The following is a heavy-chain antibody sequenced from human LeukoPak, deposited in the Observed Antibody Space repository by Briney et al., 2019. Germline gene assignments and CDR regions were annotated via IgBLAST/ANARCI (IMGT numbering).Heavy chain of an antibody. J-gene: IGHJ4*02. Sequence: ASVKVSCKASGYTFTGYHMHWVRQAPGQGLVWMGWINPNSGGTNYAQKFQGRVTMTRDTSISTAYMELSRLRSDDTAVYYCARDGRITMIVPFDYWGQGTLVTVSS. CDR1: GYTFTGYH. D-gene: IGHD3-22*01. V-gene: IGHV1-2*02. CDR2: INPNSGGT. CDR3: ARDGRITMIVPFDY.